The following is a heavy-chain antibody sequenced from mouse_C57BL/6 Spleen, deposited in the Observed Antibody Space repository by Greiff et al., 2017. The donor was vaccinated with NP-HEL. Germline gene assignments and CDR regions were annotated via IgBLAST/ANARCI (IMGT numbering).Heavy chain of an antibody. CDR3: ARWDAY. CDR2: INPNNGGT. CDR1: GYTFTDYY. D-gene: IGHD4-1*01. Sequence: EVKLQQSGPELVKPGASVKISCKASGYTFTDYYMNWVKQSHGKSLEWIGDINPNNGGTSYNQKFKGKATLTVDKSSSTAYMELRSLTSEDSAVYYCARWDAYWGQGTLVTVSA. J-gene: IGHJ3*01. V-gene: IGHV1-26*01.